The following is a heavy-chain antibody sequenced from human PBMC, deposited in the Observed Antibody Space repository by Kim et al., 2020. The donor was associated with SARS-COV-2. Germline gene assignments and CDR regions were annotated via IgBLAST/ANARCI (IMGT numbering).Heavy chain of an antibody. Sequence: SETLSLTCAVYGGSFSGYYWSWIRQPPGKGLEWIGEINHSGSTNYNPSLKSRVTISVDTSKNQFSLKLSSVTAADTAVYYCARVLRRGMTRALDYWGQGTLVTVSS. CDR3: ARVLRRGMTRALDY. CDR1: GGSFSGYY. CDR2: INHSGST. J-gene: IGHJ4*02. D-gene: IGHD1-20*01. V-gene: IGHV4-34*01.